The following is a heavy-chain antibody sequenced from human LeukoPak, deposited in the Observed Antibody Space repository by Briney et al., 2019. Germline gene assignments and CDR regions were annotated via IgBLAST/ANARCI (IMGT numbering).Heavy chain of an antibody. CDR2: ISYDGSNK. V-gene: IGHV3-30*04. D-gene: IGHD6-19*01. Sequence: GRSLRLSCAASGFTFSSYAMHWVRQAPGKGLEWVAVISYDGSNKYYADSVKGRFTLSRDNSKNTLYLQMNSLRAEDTAVYYCARPPPTSSGWYFDYWGQGTLVTVSS. J-gene: IGHJ4*02. CDR1: GFTFSSYA. CDR3: ARPPPTSSGWYFDY.